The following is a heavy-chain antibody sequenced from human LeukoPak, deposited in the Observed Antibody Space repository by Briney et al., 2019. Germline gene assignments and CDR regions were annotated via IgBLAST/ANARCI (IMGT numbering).Heavy chain of an antibody. CDR1: GYTFTSYD. Sequence: GSVKVSCKASGYTFTSYDINWVRQATGQGLEWMGWMNPNSGNTGYAQKFQGRVTMTRNTSISTANMELSSLRSEDTAVYYCARGGLNSGSSTEFQHWGQGTLVTVSS. D-gene: IGHD1-26*01. V-gene: IGHV1-8*01. J-gene: IGHJ1*01. CDR2: MNPNSGNT. CDR3: ARGGLNSGSSTEFQH.